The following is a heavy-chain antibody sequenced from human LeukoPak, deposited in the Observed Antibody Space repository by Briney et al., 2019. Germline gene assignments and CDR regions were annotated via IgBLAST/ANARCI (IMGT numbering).Heavy chain of an antibody. V-gene: IGHV3-48*03. CDR1: GFTFSSYE. Sequence: GGSLRLSCVASGFTFSSYEMNWVRQAPGKGLEWVSYISSSGSTIYYADSVKGRFTISRDNAKNSLYLQMNSLRAEDTAVYYCARVGFDCSSTSCYEYYFDYWGQGNLITVSS. CDR3: ARVGFDCSSTSCYEYYFDY. CDR2: ISSSGSTI. D-gene: IGHD2-2*01. J-gene: IGHJ4*02.